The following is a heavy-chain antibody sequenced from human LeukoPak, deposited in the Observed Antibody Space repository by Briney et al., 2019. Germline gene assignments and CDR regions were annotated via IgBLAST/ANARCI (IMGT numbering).Heavy chain of an antibody. J-gene: IGHJ4*02. CDR1: GFTFSDYY. V-gene: IGHV3-11*01. CDR3: ARERAIASLRPYYFDY. D-gene: IGHD6-6*01. Sequence: PGGSLRLSCAAAGFTFSDYYMSWIRQAPGKGLGWISYIISSGRTIYYADSVKGRFTISRDNARNSLYLQMNSLRAEDTAVYYCARERAIASLRPYYFDYWGEGTLVTVSS. CDR2: IISSGRTI.